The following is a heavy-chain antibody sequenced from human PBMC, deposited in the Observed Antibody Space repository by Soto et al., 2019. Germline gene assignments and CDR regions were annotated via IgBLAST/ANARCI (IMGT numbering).Heavy chain of an antibody. CDR1: GFTFSSYG. D-gene: IGHD2-2*01. CDR2: IWYDGSNK. J-gene: IGHJ4*02. Sequence: LRLSCAASGFTFSSYGMHWVRQAPGKGLEWVAVIWYDGSNKYYADSVKGRFTISRDNSKNTLYLQMNSLRAEDTAVYYCARDPRALYCSSTSCYGGPGFDYWGQGTLVTVSS. CDR3: ARDPRALYCSSTSCYGGPGFDY. V-gene: IGHV3-33*01.